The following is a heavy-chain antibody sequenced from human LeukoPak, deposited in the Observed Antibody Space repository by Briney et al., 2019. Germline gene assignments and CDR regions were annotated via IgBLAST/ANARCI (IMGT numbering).Heavy chain of an antibody. D-gene: IGHD4-11*01. CDR2: IIPIFGTA. J-gene: IGHJ6*03. Sequence: SVKVSCKASGGTFSSYAISWVRQAPGQGLEWMGGIIPIFGTANYAQKFQGRVTITADESTSTAYMELSSLRSEDTAVYYCARGVTVTPSWVGYYYYYMDVWGKGTTVTVSS. V-gene: IGHV1-69*13. CDR3: ARGVTVTPSWVGYYYYYMDV. CDR1: GGTFSSYA.